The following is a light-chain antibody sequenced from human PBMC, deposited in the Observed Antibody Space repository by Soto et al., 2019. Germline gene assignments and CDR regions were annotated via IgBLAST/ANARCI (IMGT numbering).Light chain of an antibody. J-gene: IGKJ4*01. CDR1: QSVSNRY. Sequence: EVVLTQSPGTLSLSPGEGATLSCRASQSVSNRYFAWYQQKPGQAPRLLIYRVSSRATGIPDRFSGSGSGTDFTLTISRLGPEDFAVYYCQQYGNVPLTFGGGTKVDIK. V-gene: IGKV3-20*01. CDR2: RVS. CDR3: QQYGNVPLT.